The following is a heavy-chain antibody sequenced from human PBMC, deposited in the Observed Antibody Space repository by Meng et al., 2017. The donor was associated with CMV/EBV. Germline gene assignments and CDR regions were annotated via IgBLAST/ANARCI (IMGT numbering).Heavy chain of an antibody. Sequence: SVKVSCKASEGTFSSYTISWVRQAPGQGLEWMGRIIPILGIANYAQKFQGRVTITADKSTSTAYMELSSLRSEDTAVYYCARDPAVDTAMVNDDAFDIWGPGTMVTVSS. CDR2: IIPILGIA. CDR3: ARDPAVDTAMVNDDAFDI. J-gene: IGHJ3*02. V-gene: IGHV1-69*04. CDR1: EGTFSSYT. D-gene: IGHD5-18*01.